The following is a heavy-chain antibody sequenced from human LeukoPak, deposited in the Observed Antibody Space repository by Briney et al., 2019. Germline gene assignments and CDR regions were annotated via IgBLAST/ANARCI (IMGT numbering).Heavy chain of an antibody. V-gene: IGHV4-39*07. CDR1: GGSISSSSYY. CDR3: ARELNDGYNYNWFDP. CDR2: IYYSGST. D-gene: IGHD5-24*01. J-gene: IGHJ5*02. Sequence: PSETLSLTCTVSGGSISSSSYYWGWIRQPPGKGLEWIGSIYYSGSTYYNPSLKSRVTISVDTSKNQFSLKLSSVTAADTAVYYCARELNDGYNYNWFDPWGQGTLVTVSS.